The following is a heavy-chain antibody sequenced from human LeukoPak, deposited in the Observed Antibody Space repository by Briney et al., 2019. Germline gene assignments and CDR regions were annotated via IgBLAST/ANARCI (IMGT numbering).Heavy chain of an antibody. Sequence: GGSLRLSCAASGFTFSSYSMNWVRQAPGKGPEWVSSITGSSRYIYYADSVKGRFTISRDNAKNSLFLQMNSLRAEDTAVYYCAREYDFWSGYYGYWGQGTLVTVSS. J-gene: IGHJ4*02. D-gene: IGHD3-3*01. CDR2: ITGSSRYI. V-gene: IGHV3-21*01. CDR3: AREYDFWSGYYGY. CDR1: GFTFSSYS.